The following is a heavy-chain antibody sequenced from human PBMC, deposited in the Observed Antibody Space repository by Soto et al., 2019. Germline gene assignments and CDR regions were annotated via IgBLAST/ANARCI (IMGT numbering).Heavy chain of an antibody. Sequence: QPVGSLRLSCAASGFTFSSYAMSWVRQAPGKGLEWVSGISGSGADTYYADSVKGRFTISRDNSKNTLYLQMNSLRAEDTAAYYCAKMGYCLTTTCYTYIDYWGQGTLVTVSS. V-gene: IGHV3-23*01. CDR2: ISGSGADT. CDR1: GFTFSSYA. J-gene: IGHJ4*02. D-gene: IGHD2-2*02. CDR3: AKMGYCLTTTCYTYIDY.